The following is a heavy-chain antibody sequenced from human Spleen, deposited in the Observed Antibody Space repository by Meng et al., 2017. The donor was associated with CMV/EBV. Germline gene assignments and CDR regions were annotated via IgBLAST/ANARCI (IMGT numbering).Heavy chain of an antibody. D-gene: IGHD3/OR15-3a*01. Sequence: SVKVSCKASGGPFSTYTVSWVRQAPGQGLEWMGRIIPILGVTNYAEQFQDRVTITADTSTTTAYLELSSLRSEDTAVYYCARGTDYYSNSGWPAGFDFWGQGTLVTVSS. CDR2: IIPILGVT. CDR3: ARGTDYYSNSGWPAGFDF. CDR1: GGPFSTYT. J-gene: IGHJ4*02. V-gene: IGHV1-69*02.